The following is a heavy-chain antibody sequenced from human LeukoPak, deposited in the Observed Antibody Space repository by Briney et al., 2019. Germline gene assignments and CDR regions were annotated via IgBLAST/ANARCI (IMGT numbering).Heavy chain of an antibody. J-gene: IGHJ3*02. V-gene: IGHV1-18*01. CDR3: ASSLQSIAAAGSVAFDI. CDR2: ISAYNGNT. CDR1: GYTFTSYG. Sequence: ASVKVSCKASGYTFTSYGISWVRQAPGQGLEWMGWISAYNGNTNYAQKLQGRVTMTTDTSTSTAYMELRSLRSDDAAVYYCASSLQSIAAAGSVAFDIWGQGTMVTVSS. D-gene: IGHD6-13*01.